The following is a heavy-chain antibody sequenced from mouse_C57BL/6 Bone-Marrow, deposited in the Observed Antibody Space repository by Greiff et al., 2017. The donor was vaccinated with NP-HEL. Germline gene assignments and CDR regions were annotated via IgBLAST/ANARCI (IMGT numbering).Heavy chain of an antibody. CDR3: ARPGTGTDYYAMDY. V-gene: IGHV2-6*03. Sequence: VKLMESGPGLVAPSQSLSITCTVSGFSLTSYGVHWVRQPPGKGLEWLVVIWSDGSTTYNSALKSRLSISKDNSKSQVFLKMNSLQTDDTAMYYCARPGTGTDYYAMDYWGQGTSVTVSS. CDR2: IWSDGST. J-gene: IGHJ4*01. D-gene: IGHD4-1*01. CDR1: GFSLTSYG.